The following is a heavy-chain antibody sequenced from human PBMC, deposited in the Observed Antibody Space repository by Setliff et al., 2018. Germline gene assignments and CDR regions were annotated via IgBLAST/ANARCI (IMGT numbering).Heavy chain of an antibody. Sequence: TLSLTCPVSGGSISSGDYYWSWIRQPPGKGLEWITYIYYSGSSYYNPSLQSRVTISVDTSKNQFSLKLSSVTAADTAVYYCARYRFGKDFDYWGQGTLVTVSS. CDR1: GGSISSGDYY. CDR3: ARYRFGKDFDY. D-gene: IGHD3-16*02. V-gene: IGHV4-30-4*08. CDR2: IYYSGSS. J-gene: IGHJ4*02.